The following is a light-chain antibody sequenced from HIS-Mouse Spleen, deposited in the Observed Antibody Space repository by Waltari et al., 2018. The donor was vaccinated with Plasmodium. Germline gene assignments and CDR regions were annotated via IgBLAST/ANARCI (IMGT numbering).Light chain of an antibody. CDR3: QAWDSSTVV. CDR2: QDT. V-gene: IGLV3-1*01. J-gene: IGLJ2*01. CDR1: KLGAKY. Sequence: SYELTQPPSVSVSPGQTANITCSGAKLGAKYACWYQQKPGQSPVLVIYQDTKRPSGIPERFSGSNSGNTATLTISGTQAMDEADYYCQAWDSSTVVFGGGTKLTVL.